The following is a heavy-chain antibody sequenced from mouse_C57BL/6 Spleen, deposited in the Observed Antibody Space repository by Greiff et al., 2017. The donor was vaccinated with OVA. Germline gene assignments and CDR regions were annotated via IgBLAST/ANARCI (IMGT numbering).Heavy chain of an antibody. J-gene: IGHJ3*01. CDR2: IDPSDSYT. D-gene: IGHD4-1*01. Sequence: QVQLQQPGAELVMPGASVKLSCKASGYTFISYWMHWVKQRPGQGLEWIGEIDPSDSYTNYNQKFKGKSTLTVDKSSSTAYMQLSSLTSEDSAVYYCARNWEGPWFAYWGQGTLVTVSA. V-gene: IGHV1-69*01. CDR3: ARNWEGPWFAY. CDR1: GYTFISYW.